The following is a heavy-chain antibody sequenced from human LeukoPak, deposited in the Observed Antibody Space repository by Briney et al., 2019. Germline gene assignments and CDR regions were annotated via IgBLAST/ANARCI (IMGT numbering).Heavy chain of an antibody. CDR2: ISSSSSYI. Sequence: KPGGSLRLSCTASGFTFSGYSMNWVRQAPGKGLEWVSSISSSSSYIYYADSVKGRFTISRDNAKNSLYLQMNSLRAEDTAVYYCARAGATITMIAWFDPWGQGTLVTVSS. D-gene: IGHD3-22*01. J-gene: IGHJ5*02. CDR1: GFTFSGYS. CDR3: ARAGATITMIAWFDP. V-gene: IGHV3-21*01.